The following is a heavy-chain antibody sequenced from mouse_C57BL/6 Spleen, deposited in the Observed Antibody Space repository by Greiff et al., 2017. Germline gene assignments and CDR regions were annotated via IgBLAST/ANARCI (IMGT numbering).Heavy chain of an antibody. CDR3: ARVGGTGYFDY. Sequence: VQLQQSGPELVKPGASGKISCKASGYSLPDDNMTWVKQSNGKSLEWMGVINPNYGTTSYNQKFKGKATWTVAQSSSTAYMQLNSLTSEDSAVYSCARVGGTGYFDYWGQGATLTVSS. J-gene: IGHJ2*01. D-gene: IGHD4-1*01. CDR1: GYSLPDDN. CDR2: INPNYGTT. V-gene: IGHV1-39*01.